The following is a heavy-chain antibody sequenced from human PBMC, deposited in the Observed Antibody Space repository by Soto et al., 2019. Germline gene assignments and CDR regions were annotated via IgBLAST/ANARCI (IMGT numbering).Heavy chain of an antibody. Sequence: NPGGSLRLSCVASGFTFSTYSMNWVRQAPGKGLEWVSSISSSSRYIYYADSVKGRFTVSRDNAKNSLYLQMNSLRAEDTAVYYCARDAVRSASCHRRWFGPWGQGTLVTVSS. V-gene: IGHV3-21*01. CDR2: ISSSSRYI. CDR1: GFTFSTYS. J-gene: IGHJ5*02. D-gene: IGHD2-2*01. CDR3: ARDAVRSASCHRRWFGP.